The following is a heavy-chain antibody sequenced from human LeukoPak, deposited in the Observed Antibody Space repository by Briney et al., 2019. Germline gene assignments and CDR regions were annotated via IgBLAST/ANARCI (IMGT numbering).Heavy chain of an antibody. CDR3: AKEAYDVLTGTNWFDP. V-gene: IGHV3-23*01. CDR1: GFTFSTYA. D-gene: IGHD3-9*01. J-gene: IGHJ5*02. CDR2: ISGSGGST. Sequence: PGGSLRLSCAASGFTFSTYAMNWVRQAPGKGLEWVSGISGSGGSTHYADSVKGRFTISRDNSKNTLYLQVNSLRAEDTAVYYCAKEAYDVLTGTNWFDPWGQGTLVTVSS.